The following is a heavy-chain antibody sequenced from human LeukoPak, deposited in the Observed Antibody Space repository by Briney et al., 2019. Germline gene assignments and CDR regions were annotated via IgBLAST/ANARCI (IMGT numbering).Heavy chain of an antibody. CDR2: VSSSSNII. CDR3: ARAGGSATGAIYGMDV. D-gene: IGHD3-10*01. J-gene: IGHJ6*02. V-gene: IGHV3-48*01. Sequence: GGSLRLSCAASRFTFSSYSMNWVRQAPGKGLEWVSYVSSSSNIIYYADSVKGRFTISRDNSKNTLYLQMNSLRAEDTAVYYCARAGGSATGAIYGMDVWGQGTTVTVSS. CDR1: RFTFSSYS.